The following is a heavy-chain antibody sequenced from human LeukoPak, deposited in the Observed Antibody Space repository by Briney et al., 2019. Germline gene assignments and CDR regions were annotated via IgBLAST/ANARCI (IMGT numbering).Heavy chain of an antibody. V-gene: IGHV4-59*08. J-gene: IGHJ4*02. Sequence: SETLSLTCTVSGGSISNKYWSWIRQPPGKGLEWIGYIYYSGSTNYNPSLKSRVTISVDTSKNQFSLKLSSVTAADTAVYFCAKAPVTSCRGAYCYPFDSWGQGTLVTVSS. CDR1: GGSISNKY. CDR3: AKAPVTSCRGAYCYPFDS. CDR2: IYYSGST. D-gene: IGHD2-21*01.